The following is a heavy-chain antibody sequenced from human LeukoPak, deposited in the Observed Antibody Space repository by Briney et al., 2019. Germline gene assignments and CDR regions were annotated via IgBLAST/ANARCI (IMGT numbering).Heavy chain of an antibody. D-gene: IGHD5-12*01. J-gene: IGHJ5*02. V-gene: IGHV3-23*01. CDR2: MFPSDGEI. Sequence: GGSLRLSWAASGFTFSTFAMIWVRQPPGKGLEWVLSMFPSDGEIHYADSVRGRFTISRDNSKRILSLQMNSLRAEDTAVYYCARGFRVATIDWFDPWGQGTLVTVSS. CDR3: ARGFRVATIDWFDP. CDR1: GFTFSTFA.